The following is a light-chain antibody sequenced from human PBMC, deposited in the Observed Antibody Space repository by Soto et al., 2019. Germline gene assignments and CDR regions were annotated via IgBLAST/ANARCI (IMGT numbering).Light chain of an antibody. CDR1: QSVSIN. Sequence: EIEMTQSPAPLSVSPGERATLSCRARQSVSINFAWYQQEPGQAPSILNYGASASAIGITARLSGSGSGTEFTLTISSLQSADFAVYYCQPYNTWPWTLGQGTKV. J-gene: IGKJ1*01. CDR3: QPYNTWPWT. CDR2: GAS. V-gene: IGKV3-15*01.